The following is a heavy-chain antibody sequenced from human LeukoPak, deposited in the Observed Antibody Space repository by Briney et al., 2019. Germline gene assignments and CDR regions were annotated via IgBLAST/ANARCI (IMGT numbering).Heavy chain of an antibody. CDR3: SRQAYCGGGCYSWYV. CDR2: IYYSGST. Sequence: SETLSLTCTVSGGSISSYYWSWIRRPPGKGLEWIGYIYYSGSTNYNPSLKSRVTISVDTSKNQFSLQLSSVTAADTAVYYGSRQAYCGGGCYSWYVWGQGTTVTVSS. J-gene: IGHJ6*02. V-gene: IGHV4-59*08. CDR1: GGSISSYY. D-gene: IGHD2-21*02.